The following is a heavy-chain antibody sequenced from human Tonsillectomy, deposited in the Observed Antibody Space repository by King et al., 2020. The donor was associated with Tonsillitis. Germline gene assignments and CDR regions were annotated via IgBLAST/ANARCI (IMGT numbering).Heavy chain of an antibody. V-gene: IGHV3-7*01. CDR3: ARGDTSGYYYFDY. J-gene: IGHJ4*02. D-gene: IGHD3-22*01. Sequence: DSLKGRFTISRDNAKNSLYLQMNSLRAEDTAVYYCARGDTSGYYYFDYWGQGTLVTVSS.